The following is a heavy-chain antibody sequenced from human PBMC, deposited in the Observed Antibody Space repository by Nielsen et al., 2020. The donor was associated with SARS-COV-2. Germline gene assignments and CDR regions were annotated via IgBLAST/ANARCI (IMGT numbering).Heavy chain of an antibody. Sequence: GESLKISCKTSGYRFSTHWIGWVRHRPGKGLEWMGIIYPGDSDTRYSPSFQGQVTISADKSISTAYLQWSSLKASDTAMYYCARLPEKIVVVPAAPFDPWGQGTLVTVSS. D-gene: IGHD2-2*01. J-gene: IGHJ5*02. CDR2: IYPGDSDT. CDR1: GYRFSTHW. V-gene: IGHV5-51*01. CDR3: ARLPEKIVVVPAAPFDP.